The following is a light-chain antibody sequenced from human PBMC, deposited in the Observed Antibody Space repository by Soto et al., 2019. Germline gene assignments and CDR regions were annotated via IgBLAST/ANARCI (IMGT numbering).Light chain of an antibody. J-gene: IGLJ1*01. V-gene: IGLV2-14*03. CDR3: SSYTSSSLHV. Sequence: QSALTQPASVSGSPGQSITISCTGTSSDVGGYNSVSWYQQHPGKAPKLMIYDVSNRPSGVSNRFSGSKSGNTASLTISGLQAEDEADYYCSSYTSSSLHVFGPGTKLPVL. CDR2: DVS. CDR1: SSDVGGYNS.